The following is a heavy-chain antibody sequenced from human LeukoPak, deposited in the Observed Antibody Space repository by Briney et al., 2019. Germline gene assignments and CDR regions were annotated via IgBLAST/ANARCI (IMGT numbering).Heavy chain of an antibody. CDR3: ARRQCSGGSCYYFDS. Sequence: GEPLKISCKGFGYNFSNYWIGWVRQMPGKGLEWMGIIHPGDSSTRYSPSLQGQVTILSDKSINTAYLQWSSLKASDTAMYYCARRQCSGGSCYYFDSWGQGTLVTASS. CDR1: GYNFSNYW. J-gene: IGHJ4*02. D-gene: IGHD2-15*01. V-gene: IGHV5-51*01. CDR2: IHPGDSST.